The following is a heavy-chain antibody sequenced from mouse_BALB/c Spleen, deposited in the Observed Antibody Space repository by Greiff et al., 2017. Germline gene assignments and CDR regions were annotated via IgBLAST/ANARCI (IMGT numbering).Heavy chain of an antibody. CDR1: GFTFSSYA. D-gene: IGHD2-10*02. Sequence: EVQGVESGGGLVKPGGSLKLSCAASGFTFSSYAMSWVRQTPEKRLEWVATISSGGSYTYYPDSVKGRFTISRDNAKNTLYLQMSSLRSEDTAMYYCARHDKYGNSDYYAMDYWGQGTSVTVSS. J-gene: IGHJ4*01. CDR3: ARHDKYGNSDYYAMDY. V-gene: IGHV5-9-3*01. CDR2: ISSGGSYT.